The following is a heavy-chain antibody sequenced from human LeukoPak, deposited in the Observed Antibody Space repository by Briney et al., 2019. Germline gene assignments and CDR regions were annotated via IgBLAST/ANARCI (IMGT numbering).Heavy chain of an antibody. CDR2: IIPIFGTA. Sequence: SVKVSCKASGYTFTSYGISWVRQAPGQGLEWMGGIIPIFGTANYAQKFQGRVTITTDESTSTAYMELSSLRSEDTAVYYCARGPVRYCSGGSCYYFDYWGQGTLVTVSS. CDR3: ARGPVRYCSGGSCYYFDY. V-gene: IGHV1-69*05. CDR1: GYTFTSYG. D-gene: IGHD2-15*01. J-gene: IGHJ4*02.